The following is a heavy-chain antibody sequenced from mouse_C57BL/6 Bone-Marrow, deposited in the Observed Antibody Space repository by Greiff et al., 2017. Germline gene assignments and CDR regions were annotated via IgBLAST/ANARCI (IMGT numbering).Heavy chain of an antibody. CDR1: GYTFTDYE. CDR3: TRERSEDY. Sequence: QVHVKQSGAELVRPGASVTLSCKASGYTFTDYEMHWVKQTPVHGLEWIGAIDPETGGTAYNQKFKGKAILTADKSSSTAYMELRSLASEDSAVYYCTRERSEDYWGQGTSVTVSS. V-gene: IGHV1-15*01. J-gene: IGHJ4*01. D-gene: IGHD1-1*01. CDR2: IDPETGGT.